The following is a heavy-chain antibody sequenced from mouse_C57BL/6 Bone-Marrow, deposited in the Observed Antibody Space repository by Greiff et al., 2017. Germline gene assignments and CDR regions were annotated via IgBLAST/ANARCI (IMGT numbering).Heavy chain of an antibody. CDR3: ARRAYGPRDY. D-gene: IGHD1-2*01. Sequence: QVQLQQSGAELVKPGASVKMSCTASGYNFTTYPMEWMKQNHGKSLEWIGNFNPYNDDTKYTEKFKGKATLTVEKSSSKVYLELSRLPSDDSAVYYCARRAYGPRDYWGQGTTLTVSS. CDR1: GYNFTTYP. V-gene: IGHV1-47*01. J-gene: IGHJ2*01. CDR2: FNPYNDDT.